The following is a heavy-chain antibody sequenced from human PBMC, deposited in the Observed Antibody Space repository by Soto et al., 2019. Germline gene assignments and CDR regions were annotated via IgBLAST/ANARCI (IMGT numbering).Heavy chain of an antibody. CDR1: GFTVSSYT. J-gene: IGHJ4*02. CDR2: VIYSVGST. Sequence: GGSLRLSCAASGFTVSSYTMCWGRQPPGKGREGVSAVIYSVGSTYYADSVKGRFTISRDNSKNTLYLQMNSLIAEDTAVYYWEYSSTPFHHWGQETLVTVSS. D-gene: IGHD6-6*01. V-gene: IGHV3-23*01. CDR3: EYSSTPFHH.